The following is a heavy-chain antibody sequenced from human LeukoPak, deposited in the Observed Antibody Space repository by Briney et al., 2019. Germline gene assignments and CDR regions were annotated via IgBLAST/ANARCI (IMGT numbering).Heavy chain of an antibody. D-gene: IGHD6-13*01. CDR1: GYTFSTYW. CDR3: AKTRSGIVAADDY. CDR2: IYPGDSDT. J-gene: IGHJ4*02. V-gene: IGHV5-51*01. Sequence: GESLKISCKGSGYTFSTYWIGWVRQMPGKGLECLGVIYPGDSDTRYSPSFQGQVTISADKSISTAYLQWSSLRASDTAIYYCAKTRSGIVAADDYWGQGTLVTVSS.